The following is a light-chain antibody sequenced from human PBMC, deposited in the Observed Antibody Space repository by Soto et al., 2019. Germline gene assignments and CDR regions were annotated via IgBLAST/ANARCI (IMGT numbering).Light chain of an antibody. Sequence: EIVLTQSPGTLSLSPGERATLSCRASQTVTRSYLAWYQHKPGQAPRLLISGISRRAPGIPDRFSGDGSGTDFTLTISSLQSEDFAVYYCQQYNNWPPITFGQGTRLEIK. CDR3: QQYNNWPPIT. J-gene: IGKJ5*01. CDR1: QTVTRSY. V-gene: IGKV3-20*01. CDR2: GIS.